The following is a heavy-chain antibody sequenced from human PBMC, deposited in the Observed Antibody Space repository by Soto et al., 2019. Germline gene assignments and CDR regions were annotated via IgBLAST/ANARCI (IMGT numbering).Heavy chain of an antibody. Sequence: QVQLVESGGGVVQPGRSLRLSCAASGFTFSSYGMHWVRQAPGKGLEWVAVISYDGSNKYYADSVKGRFTISRDNSKNTLYLQMNSLSAEDTAVYYCAKETGYCSSTSCYAFDYWGQGTLVTVSS. CDR2: ISYDGSNK. D-gene: IGHD2-2*01. J-gene: IGHJ4*02. V-gene: IGHV3-30*18. CDR1: GFTFSSYG. CDR3: AKETGYCSSTSCYAFDY.